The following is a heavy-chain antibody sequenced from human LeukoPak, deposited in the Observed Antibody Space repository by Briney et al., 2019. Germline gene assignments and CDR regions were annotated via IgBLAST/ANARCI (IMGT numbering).Heavy chain of an antibody. CDR1: GYTFTTYY. CDR3: ARDRCSSTSCYTGITSDY. J-gene: IGHJ4*02. Sequence: GASVKVSCKASGYTFTTYYMHWVRQAPGQGLEWMGIINPSGGSTSYPQKFQGRVTMTRDMSTSTVYMELSSLRSEDTAVYCCARDRCSSTSCYTGITSDYWGQGTLVTVSS. D-gene: IGHD2-2*02. V-gene: IGHV1-46*01. CDR2: INPSGGST.